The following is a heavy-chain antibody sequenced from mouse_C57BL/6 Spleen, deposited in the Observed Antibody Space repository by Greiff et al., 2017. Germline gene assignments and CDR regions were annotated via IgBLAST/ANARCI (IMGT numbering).Heavy chain of an antibody. Sequence: EVQLQESGAELVRPGASVKLSCTASGFNIKDDYMHWVKQRPEQGLEWIGWIDPENGDTEYASKFQGKATITADTSSNTAYLQLSSLTSEDTAVYYCTYYYDYDEGFAYWGQGTLVTVSA. V-gene: IGHV14-4*01. D-gene: IGHD2-4*01. CDR1: GFNIKDDY. J-gene: IGHJ3*01. CDR2: IDPENGDT. CDR3: TYYYDYDEGFAY.